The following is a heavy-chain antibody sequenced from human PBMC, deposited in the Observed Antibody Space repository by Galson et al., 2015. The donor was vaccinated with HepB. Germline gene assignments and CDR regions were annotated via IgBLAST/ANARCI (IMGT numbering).Heavy chain of an antibody. CDR2: IRNGANYYAT. Sequence: SLRLSCAASGFTFSGSGIHWVRQAPGKGLEWVGRIRNGANYYATAYAPSVSGRFTVSRDDLKSTAYLQMNSLTPEDTAAYYCTRPGYGSSWFLDYAHGVDVWGQGTTVIAS. J-gene: IGHJ6*02. V-gene: IGHV3-73*01. CDR1: GFTFSGSG. CDR3: TRPGYGSSWFLDYAHGVDV. D-gene: IGHD3/OR15-3a*01.